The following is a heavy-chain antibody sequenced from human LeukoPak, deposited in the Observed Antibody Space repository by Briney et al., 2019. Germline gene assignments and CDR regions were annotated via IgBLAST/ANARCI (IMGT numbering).Heavy chain of an antibody. D-gene: IGHD4-17*01. J-gene: IGHJ4*02. Sequence: SETLSLTCTVSGGSISSGDYYWSWIRQPPGKGLEWIGYIYYSGSTYYNPSLKSRVTISVDTSKNQFSLKLSSVTAADTAVYYCASDLHDYGDRDWWGQGTLVTVSS. V-gene: IGHV4-30-4*01. CDR3: ASDLHDYGDRDW. CDR1: GGSISSGDYY. CDR2: IYYSGST.